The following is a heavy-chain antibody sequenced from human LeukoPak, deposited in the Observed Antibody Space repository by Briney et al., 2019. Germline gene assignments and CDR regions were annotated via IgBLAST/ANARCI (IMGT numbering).Heavy chain of an antibody. J-gene: IGHJ6*03. CDR1: GYIFTSYN. D-gene: IGHD2-2*01. V-gene: IGHV1-8*03. CDR3: ARELIVLEPAARRYNYYMDV. Sequence: ASVKVSCKASGYIFTSYNINWVRQAPGQGLEWMAWMHPNNGDTGYAQKFQDRVTVTSNTSISTAYMELRSLTSEDTAVYYCARELIVLEPAARRYNYYMDVWGIGTTVSVSS. CDR2: MHPNNGDT.